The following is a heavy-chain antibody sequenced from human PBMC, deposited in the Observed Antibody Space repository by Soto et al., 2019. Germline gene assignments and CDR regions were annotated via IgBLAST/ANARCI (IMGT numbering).Heavy chain of an antibody. J-gene: IGHJ4*02. CDR3: ARGPGISTAGTVDY. CDR1: GFTVSSNY. CDR2: IYSGGST. V-gene: IGHV3-66*01. D-gene: IGHD6-13*01. Sequence: EVQVVESGGGLVQPGGSLRLSCAASGFTVSSNYMNWVRQAPGKGLEWVSVIYSGGSTNYADSVKGRFTISRDNSKNTLYLQMNSLRAEDTAVYYCARGPGISTAGTVDYWGQGTLVTVSS.